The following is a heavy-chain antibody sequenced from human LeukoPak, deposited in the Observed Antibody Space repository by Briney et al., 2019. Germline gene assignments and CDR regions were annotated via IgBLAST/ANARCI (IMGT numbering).Heavy chain of an antibody. CDR1: GFTFSNYA. D-gene: IGHD2-2*01. J-gene: IGHJ5*02. CDR2: ISGSGGTT. CDR3: ARGDCSSTSCSSTPKNWFDP. V-gene: IGHV3-23*01. Sequence: PGGSLRLSCAASGFTFSNYAMSWVRQAPGKGLVWVSVISGSGGTTYYADSVKGRFTISRDNSMNTLYLQMNSLRAEDTAVFYCARGDCSSTSCSSTPKNWFDPWGQGTLVSVSS.